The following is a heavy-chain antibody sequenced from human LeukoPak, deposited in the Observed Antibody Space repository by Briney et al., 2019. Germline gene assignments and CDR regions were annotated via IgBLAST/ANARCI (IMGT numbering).Heavy chain of an antibody. J-gene: IGHJ4*02. V-gene: IGHV3-33*01. CDR3: ARGHSSGWYYFDS. D-gene: IGHD6-19*01. CDR2: IWYDGSNE. Sequence: PGGSLRLSCVASGFTFRSHGMHWVRQAPGKGLEWVAVIWYDGSNEYFADSVKGRFTISRDNSKNILYLQMNSLRAEDTAVYYCARGHSSGWYYFDSWGQGTLVTVSS. CDR1: GFTFRSHG.